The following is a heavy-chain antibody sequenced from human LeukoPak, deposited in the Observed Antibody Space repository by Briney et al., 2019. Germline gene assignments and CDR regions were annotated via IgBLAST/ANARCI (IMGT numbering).Heavy chain of an antibody. J-gene: IGHJ4*02. CDR2: IYYSGST. Sequence: SETLSLTCTVSGGSISRSSYYWGWIRQPPGEGLEWIGSIYYSGSTYDNPSLKSRVTISVHTSKNQFSLKVRSVTAADRAVYYCARQGSSGFDLESFDYWGQGILVTVSA. CDR3: ARQGSSGFDLESFDY. CDR1: GGSISRSSYY. D-gene: IGHD3-22*01. V-gene: IGHV4-39*01.